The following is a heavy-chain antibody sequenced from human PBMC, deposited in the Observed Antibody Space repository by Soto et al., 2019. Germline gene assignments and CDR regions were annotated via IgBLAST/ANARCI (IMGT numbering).Heavy chain of an antibody. CDR3: AKERGGFTMIVVVSYYYGMDV. V-gene: IGHV3-23*01. J-gene: IGHJ6*02. Sequence: LRLSCAASGFTFSSYAMSWVRQAPGKGLEWVSAISGSGGSTYYADSVKGRFTISRDNSKNTLYLQMNSLRAEDTAVYYCAKERGGFTMIVVVSYYYGMDVWGQGTTVTVSS. CDR1: GFTFSSYA. D-gene: IGHD3-22*01. CDR2: ISGSGGST.